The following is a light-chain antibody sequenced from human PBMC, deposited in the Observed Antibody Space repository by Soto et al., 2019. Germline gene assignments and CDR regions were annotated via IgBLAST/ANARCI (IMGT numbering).Light chain of an antibody. CDR2: DVS. CDR1: SSDVGGYNY. CDR3: SSYTSSSAFV. Sequence: QSALTQPASVSGSPGQSITISCTGTSSDVGGYNYVSWYQQHPGKAPKLMIYDVSNRPSGVSNRFTGSKSGNTTSQTISGLQSEDEADYFCSSYTSSSAFVFGSGNKDTDL. J-gene: IGLJ1*01. V-gene: IGLV2-14*01.